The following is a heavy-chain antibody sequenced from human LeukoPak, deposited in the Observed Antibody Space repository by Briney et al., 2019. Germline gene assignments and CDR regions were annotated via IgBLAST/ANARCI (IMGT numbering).Heavy chain of an antibody. CDR2: IRYDGSNK. J-gene: IGHJ4*02. CDR1: GFTFSSYG. V-gene: IGHV3-30*02. CDR3: AKDRRGGSYSYGYEMDY. D-gene: IGHD5-18*01. Sequence: PGGSLRLSCAASGFTFSSYGMHWVRQAPGKGLEWVAFIRYDGSNKYYADSVKGRFTISRDNSKNTLYLQMNSLRAEDTAVYYCAKDRRGGSYSYGYEMDYWGQGTLVTVSS.